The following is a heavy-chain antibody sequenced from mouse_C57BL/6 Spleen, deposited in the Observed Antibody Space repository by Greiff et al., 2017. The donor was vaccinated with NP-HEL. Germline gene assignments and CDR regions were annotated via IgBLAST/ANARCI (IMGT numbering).Heavy chain of an antibody. CDR2: IRNKANGYTT. V-gene: IGHV7-3*01. D-gene: IGHD1-1*02. CDR3: ARWNHYPNEFDY. CDR1: GFTFTDYY. Sequence: EVQLQESGGGLVQPGGSLSLSCAASGFTFTDYYMSWVRQPPGKALEWLGFIRNKANGYTTEYSASVKGRFTISRDNSQSILYLQMNALSAEDSATYYCARWNHYPNEFDYWGQGTTLTVSS. J-gene: IGHJ2*01.